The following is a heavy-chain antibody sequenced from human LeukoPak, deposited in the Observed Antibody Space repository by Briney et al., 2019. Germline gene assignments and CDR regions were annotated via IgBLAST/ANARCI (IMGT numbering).Heavy chain of an antibody. V-gene: IGHV1-69*04. J-gene: IGHJ4*02. CDR3: ARVVGATVYYFDY. CDR1: GGTFSSYA. D-gene: IGHD1-26*01. Sequence: GASVRVSCKASGGTFSSYAISWVRQAPGQGLEWMGRIIPILGIANYAQKLQGRVTMTTDTSTSTAYMDLRSLRSDDTAVYYCARVVGATVYYFDYWGQGTLVTVSS. CDR2: IIPILGIA.